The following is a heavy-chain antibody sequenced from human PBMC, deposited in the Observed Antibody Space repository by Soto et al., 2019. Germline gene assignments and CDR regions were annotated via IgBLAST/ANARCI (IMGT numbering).Heavy chain of an antibody. CDR2: IYYSGST. CDR1: GGSISSGGYY. D-gene: IGHD3-10*01. CDR3: ARVGENWFDT. J-gene: IGHJ5*02. Sequence: SETLSLTCTVSGGSISSGGYYWSWIRQHPGKGLEWIGYIYYSGSTYYNPSLKSRVTISVDTSKNQFSLKLSSVTAADTAVYYCARVGENWFDTWGQGTLVTVSS. V-gene: IGHV4-31*03.